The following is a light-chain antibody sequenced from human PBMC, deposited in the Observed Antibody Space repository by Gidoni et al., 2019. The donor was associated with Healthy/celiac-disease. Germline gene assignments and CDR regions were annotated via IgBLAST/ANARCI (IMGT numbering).Light chain of an antibody. CDR1: SSDVGGYNY. J-gene: IGLJ2*01. V-gene: IGLV2-14*03. CDR2: DVS. Sequence: QSALTQPASVSGSPGQSITISCTGTSSDVGGYNYASWYQQHPGKAPKLIIYDVSNRPSGVSNRFAGSKAGNTASLTISGLQAEDEADYYCSSYTSSSTLFGGGTKLTV. CDR3: SSYTSSSTL.